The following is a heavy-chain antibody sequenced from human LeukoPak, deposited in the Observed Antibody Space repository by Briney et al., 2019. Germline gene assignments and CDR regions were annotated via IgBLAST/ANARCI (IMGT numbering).Heavy chain of an antibody. Sequence: ASVKVSCKASGYTFTSYYMHWVRPAPGQGLEWMGIIDPSGGSTSCAQKFQGRVTMTRDTSTSTVYMELSSLRSEDTAVYYCARHSSGYYSLWGQGTLVTVSS. D-gene: IGHD3-22*01. V-gene: IGHV1-46*01. CDR2: IDPSGGST. CDR3: ARHSSGYYSL. J-gene: IGHJ4*02. CDR1: GYTFTSYY.